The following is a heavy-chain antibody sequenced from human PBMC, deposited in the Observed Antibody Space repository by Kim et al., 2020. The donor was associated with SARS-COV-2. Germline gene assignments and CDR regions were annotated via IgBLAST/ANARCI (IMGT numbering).Heavy chain of an antibody. Sequence: GGSLRLSCAASGISFSNYAMHWVRQAPGKGLEYVSAIVSDGSRTYYADSVKGRFTISRDNSKSTLYLHMGSLRAEDMALYFCARERGYTYGYSYDYWGQG. CDR2: IVSDGSRT. D-gene: IGHD5-18*01. V-gene: IGHV3-64*02. CDR3: ARERGYTYGYSYDY. J-gene: IGHJ4*02. CDR1: GISFSNYA.